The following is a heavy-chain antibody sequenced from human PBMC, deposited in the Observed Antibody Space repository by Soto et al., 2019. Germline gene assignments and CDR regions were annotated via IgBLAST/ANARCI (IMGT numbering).Heavy chain of an antibody. J-gene: IGHJ6*02. Sequence: GGSLRLSCAASGFPISSYGMHWVRQAPGKGLEWVAVISYDVRNKYYADSVKGRFTISRDNSKNTLYLQMNSLRAEDTAVYYCAEDRECPTYYYGREIWDQRTTVTVSS. V-gene: IGHV3-30*18. CDR1: GFPISSYG. CDR2: ISYDVRNK. CDR3: AEDRECPTYYYGREI. D-gene: IGHD2-2*01.